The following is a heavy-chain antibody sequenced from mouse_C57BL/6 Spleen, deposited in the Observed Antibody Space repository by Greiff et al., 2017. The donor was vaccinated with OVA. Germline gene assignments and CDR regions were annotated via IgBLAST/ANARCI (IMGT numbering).Heavy chain of an antibody. CDR2: INPNNGGT. CDR1: GCTFTDYY. CDR3: ARAATRYFDV. V-gene: IGHV1-26*01. J-gene: IGHJ1*03. Sequence: VQLQQSGPELVKPGASVKISCKASGCTFTDYYMNWVKQSHGKSLEWIGDINPNNGGTSYNQKFKGKATLTVDKSSSTAYMELRSLTSEDSAVYYCARAATRYFDVWGTGTTVTVSS. D-gene: IGHD1-2*01.